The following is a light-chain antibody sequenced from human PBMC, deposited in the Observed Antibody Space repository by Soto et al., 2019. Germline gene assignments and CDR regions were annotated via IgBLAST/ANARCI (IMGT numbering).Light chain of an antibody. V-gene: IGLV2-18*02. Sequence: QSALTQPPSVSGSPGQSVTISCTGTSSDVGSYNRVSWYQQPPGTATKLMIYEVSNRPSGVPDRFSGSKSGNTASLTISGLQAEDEADYYCSSYTSSSAGVFGGGTKLTVL. CDR1: SSDVGSYNR. J-gene: IGLJ2*01. CDR2: EVS. CDR3: SSYTSSSAGV.